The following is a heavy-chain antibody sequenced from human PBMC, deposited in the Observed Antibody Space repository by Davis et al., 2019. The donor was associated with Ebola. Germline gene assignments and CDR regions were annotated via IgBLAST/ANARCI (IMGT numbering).Heavy chain of an antibody. Sequence: GESLKISCAASGFTFSSYSMNWVRQAPGKGLEWVSSISSNSSYIYYADSVKGRFTISRDNAKNSLYLQMNSLRAEDTAVYYCARERPSYYYDSSGYYTRYYFDYWGQGTLVTVSS. CDR1: GFTFSSYS. CDR3: ARERPSYYYDSSGYYTRYYFDY. J-gene: IGHJ4*02. D-gene: IGHD3-22*01. V-gene: IGHV3-21*01. CDR2: ISSNSSYI.